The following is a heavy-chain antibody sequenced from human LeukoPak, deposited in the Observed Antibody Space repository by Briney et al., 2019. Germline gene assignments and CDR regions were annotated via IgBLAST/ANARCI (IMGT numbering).Heavy chain of an antibody. J-gene: IGHJ4*02. Sequence: SETLSLTCSVSGGSIISGYWSWVRQPPGKGLEWIGYVSYSMDRNNKPSLRSRLPISLDTSRNDFSLQLTSVTAADTAVYYCVRLGYCDNGCCYFEHWGQGTLVTVS. CDR1: GGSIISGY. D-gene: IGHD2-8*01. CDR2: VSYSMDR. V-gene: IGHV4-59*08. CDR3: VRLGYCDNGCCYFEH.